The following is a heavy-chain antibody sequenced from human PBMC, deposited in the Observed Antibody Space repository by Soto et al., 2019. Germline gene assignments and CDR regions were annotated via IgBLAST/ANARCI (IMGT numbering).Heavy chain of an antibody. Sequence: PGGSLRLSCAASGFTFSSYAMSWVRQAPGKGLEWVSAISGSGGSTYYADSVKGRFTISRDNSKNTLYLQMNSLRAEDTAVYYCAKVRGNLYYDFWSGYFPSPPANWFDPWGQGTLVTVSS. D-gene: IGHD3-3*01. CDR1: GFTFSSYA. CDR3: AKVRGNLYYDFWSGYFPSPPANWFDP. V-gene: IGHV3-23*01. CDR2: ISGSGGST. J-gene: IGHJ5*02.